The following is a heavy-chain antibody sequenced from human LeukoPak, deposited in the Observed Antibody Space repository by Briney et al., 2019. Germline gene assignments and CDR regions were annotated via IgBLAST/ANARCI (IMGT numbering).Heavy chain of an antibody. CDR2: INPSGGST. CDR1: GGTFSSYA. D-gene: IGHD3-22*01. Sequence: ASVKVSCKASGGTFSSYAISWVRQAPGQGLEWMGIINPSGGSTSYAQKFQGRVTMTRGTSTSTVYMELSSLRSEDTAVYYCARGDYYDSSGYFASFDYWGQGTLVTVSS. V-gene: IGHV1-46*01. CDR3: ARGDYYDSSGYFASFDY. J-gene: IGHJ4*02.